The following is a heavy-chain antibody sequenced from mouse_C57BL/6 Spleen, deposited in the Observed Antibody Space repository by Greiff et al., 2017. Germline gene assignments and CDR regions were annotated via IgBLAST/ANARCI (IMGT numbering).Heavy chain of an antibody. CDR3: ASERLHPYAMDY. CDR1: GYTFTSYD. V-gene: IGHV1-85*01. CDR2: SYPRDGST. D-gene: IGHD2-2*01. J-gene: IGHJ4*01. Sequence: VKLQQSGPELVKPGASVKLSCKASGYTFTSYDINWVKQRPGQGLEWIGWSYPRDGSTKYNEKFKGKATLTVDTSSSTAYMELHSLTSEDSAVYFCASERLHPYAMDYWGQGTSVTVSS.